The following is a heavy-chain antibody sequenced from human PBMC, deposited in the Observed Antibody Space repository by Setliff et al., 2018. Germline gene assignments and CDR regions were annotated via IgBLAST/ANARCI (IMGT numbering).Heavy chain of an antibody. CDR1: GGSISSGDYY. CDR3: ARGYGVLTGYYNY. D-gene: IGHD3-9*01. CDR2: IYYGGST. V-gene: IGHV4-30-4*08. Sequence: PSETLSLTCTVSGGSISSGDYYWSWIRQPPGKGLEWIGYIYYGGSTYYNPSLKSRVTISVDTSKNQFSLKLSSVTAADTAVYYCARGYGVLTGYYNYWGQGTLVTVSS. J-gene: IGHJ4*02.